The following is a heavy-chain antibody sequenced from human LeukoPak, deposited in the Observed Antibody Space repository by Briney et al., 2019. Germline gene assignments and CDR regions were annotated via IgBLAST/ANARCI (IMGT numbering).Heavy chain of an antibody. Sequence: GGTLRLSCAASGFTFSSYGMSWVRQAPGKGLEWVSAISGSGGSTYYADSVKGRFTISRDNSKNTLYLQMSSLKPEDTAVYYCTTALWFGELLSVDVWGKGTTVTISS. V-gene: IGHV3-23*01. CDR2: ISGSGGST. CDR1: GFTFSSYG. J-gene: IGHJ6*04. CDR3: TTALWFGELLSVDV. D-gene: IGHD3-10*01.